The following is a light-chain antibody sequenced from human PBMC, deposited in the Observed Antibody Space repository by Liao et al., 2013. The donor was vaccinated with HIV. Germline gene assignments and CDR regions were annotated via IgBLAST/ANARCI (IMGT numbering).Light chain of an antibody. CDR2: EDT. J-gene: IGLJ3*02. Sequence: YVLTQPPSMSVSPGQTASVTCSGHKLGDKYVAWYQQRPGQSPVLVIYEDTKRPSGIPERFSGSNSGNTATLTISGTQALDEADYYCQAWDSDSWVFGGGTGLTVL. CDR1: KLGDKY. CDR3: QAWDSDSWV. V-gene: IGLV3-1*01.